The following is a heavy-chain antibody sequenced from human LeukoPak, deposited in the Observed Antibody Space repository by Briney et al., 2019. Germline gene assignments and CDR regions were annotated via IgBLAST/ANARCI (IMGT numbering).Heavy chain of an antibody. CDR1: GYTFTSYG. J-gene: IGHJ4*02. Sequence: ASVTVSCKASGYTFTSYGMNWVRQAPGQGLEWMGWINTNTGNPTYAQGFTGRFVFSLGTSVSTAYLQISSLKAEDTAVYYCARGCSGSTCYSSDSWGQGTLVTVSS. V-gene: IGHV7-4-1*02. CDR3: ARGCSGSTCYSSDS. CDR2: INTNTGNP. D-gene: IGHD2-15*01.